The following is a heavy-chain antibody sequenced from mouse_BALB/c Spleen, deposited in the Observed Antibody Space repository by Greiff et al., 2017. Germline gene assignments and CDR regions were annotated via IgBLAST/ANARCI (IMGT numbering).Heavy chain of an antibody. Sequence: EVQLQESGGGLVKPGGSLKLSCAASGFTFSSYAMSWVRQTPEKRLEWVASISSGGSTYYPDSVKGRFTISRDNARNILYLQMSSLRSEDTAMYYCARVTTGVYFDYWGQGTTLTVSS. V-gene: IGHV5-6-5*01. CDR2: ISSGGST. D-gene: IGHD1-1*01. CDR3: ARVTTGVYFDY. J-gene: IGHJ2*01. CDR1: GFTFSSYA.